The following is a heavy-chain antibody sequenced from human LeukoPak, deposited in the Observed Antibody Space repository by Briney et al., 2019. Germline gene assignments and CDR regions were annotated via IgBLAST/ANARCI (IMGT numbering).Heavy chain of an antibody. CDR1: GYSFTSYW. CDR2: IYPGDSDT. Sequence: GESLKISCKGSGYSFTSYWIGWVRQMPGKGLEWMGTIYPGDSDTRYSPSFQGQVTISADKSISTAYLQWSSLKASDTAMYYCARQSIAVAGLYLNYGMDVWGQGTTVTVSS. CDR3: ARQSIAVAGLYLNYGMDV. V-gene: IGHV5-51*01. J-gene: IGHJ6*02. D-gene: IGHD6-19*01.